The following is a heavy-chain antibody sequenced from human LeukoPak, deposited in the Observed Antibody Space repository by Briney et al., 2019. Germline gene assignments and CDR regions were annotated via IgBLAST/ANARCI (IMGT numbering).Heavy chain of an antibody. CDR3: ARERIYYGSGNLY. D-gene: IGHD3-10*01. Sequence: GGSLRLTCAGSGFTFSNYNMNWVRQAPGKGLERVSYISSSGTTTYYADSVKGRFTISRDNAKDPLYLQMNSLRAEDTAVYYCARERIYYGSGNLYWGKGALVTVSS. J-gene: IGHJ4*02. CDR1: GFTFSNYN. V-gene: IGHV3-48*01. CDR2: ISSSGTTT.